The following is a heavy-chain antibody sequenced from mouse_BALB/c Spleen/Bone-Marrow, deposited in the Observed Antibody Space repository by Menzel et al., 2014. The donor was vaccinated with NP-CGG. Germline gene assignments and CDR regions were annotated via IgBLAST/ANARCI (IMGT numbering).Heavy chain of an antibody. Sequence: EVKLQESGPSLVKPSQTLSLTCSVTGDSITSGYWNWIRKFPGNKLEYMGYISXSGSTYFNPSLKSRISITRDTSKNXYYLQLNSVTTEDTATYYCARLGGYGPYFDYWGQVTTLTVSS. CDR1: GDSITSGY. V-gene: IGHV3-8*02. J-gene: IGHJ2*01. CDR3: ARLGGYGPYFDY. D-gene: IGHD1-1*02. CDR2: ISXSGST.